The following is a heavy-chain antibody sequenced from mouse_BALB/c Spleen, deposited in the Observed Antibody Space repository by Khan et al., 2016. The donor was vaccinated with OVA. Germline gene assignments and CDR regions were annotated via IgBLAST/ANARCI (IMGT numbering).Heavy chain of an antibody. J-gene: IGHJ3*01. V-gene: IGHV1-9*01. CDR2: ILPGSGRN. Sequence: QVQLKQSGAELMKPGVSVKISCKATGYTFSSYWIEWVKQRPGHGLEWIGEILPGSGRNNYNEKFKGKATFTADTSSNTAYMQLSNLTSDDSAVYYCARGNYYGSSSWFGYWGQGTLVTVSA. CDR1: GYTFSSYW. CDR3: ARGNYYGSSSWFGY. D-gene: IGHD1-1*01.